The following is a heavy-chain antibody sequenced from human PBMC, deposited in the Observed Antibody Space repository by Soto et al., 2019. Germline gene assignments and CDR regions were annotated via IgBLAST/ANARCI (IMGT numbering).Heavy chain of an antibody. J-gene: IGHJ2*01. CDR2: MYHTGIT. V-gene: IGHV4-4*02. D-gene: IGHD2-21*01. CDR1: RGSISSSNW. Sequence: QVQLQESGPGLVKPSGTLSLTCAVSRGSISSSNWWSWVRQSPGKGLEWIGAMYHTGITNYSPSLNSRVTMSVDTSKNQFSLKLSSVTAADTAVYYCARESYTESNVGYVELCGRGTLVSVSS. CDR3: ARESYTESNVGYVEL.